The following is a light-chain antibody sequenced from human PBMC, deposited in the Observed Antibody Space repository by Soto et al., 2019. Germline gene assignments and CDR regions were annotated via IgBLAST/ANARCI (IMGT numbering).Light chain of an antibody. CDR3: SSYTSSSTLDEV. Sequence: QSALTQPASVSGSPGQSITISCTGTSSDVGGYNYVSWYQQHPGKAPKLMIYDVSNRPSGVSNRFSGSKSGNTASLTMTGLQAEDDADHYCSSYTSSSTLDEVFGGGTKLAVL. J-gene: IGLJ2*01. CDR1: SSDVGGYNY. V-gene: IGLV2-14*01. CDR2: DVS.